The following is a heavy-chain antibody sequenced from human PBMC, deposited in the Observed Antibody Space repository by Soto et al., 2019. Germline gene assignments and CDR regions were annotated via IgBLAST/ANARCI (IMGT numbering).Heavy chain of an antibody. CDR2: FDPDEAET. CDR1: GYTLNEVA. J-gene: IGHJ5*02. CDR3: NTYHGDYQVDH. V-gene: IGHV1-24*01. Sequence: QVQLVQSGAEVKKPGASVKVSCKVSGYTLNEVAMHWVRQAPGKGLEWLGGFDPDEAETIYAQHFQGRVTMTEDTSTATVYMEWSSFRSEGTALYFCNTYHGDYQVDHWGQGSLVTVSS. D-gene: IGHD4-17*01.